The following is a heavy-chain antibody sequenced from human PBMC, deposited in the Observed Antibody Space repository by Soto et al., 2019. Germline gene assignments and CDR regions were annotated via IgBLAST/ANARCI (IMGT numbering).Heavy chain of an antibody. J-gene: IGHJ4*02. CDR2: ISWESSYI. V-gene: IGHV3-9*01. Sequence: PGGFLRLSCAASGFNFDDYAMHWVRQIPGKGLEWVSGISWESSYIYYADSVKGRFTISRDNAKNSLYLQMNSLRAEDTAVYYCARGKWELPNPFDYWGQGTLVTVSS. CDR3: ARGKWELPNPFDY. D-gene: IGHD1-26*01. CDR1: GFNFDDYA.